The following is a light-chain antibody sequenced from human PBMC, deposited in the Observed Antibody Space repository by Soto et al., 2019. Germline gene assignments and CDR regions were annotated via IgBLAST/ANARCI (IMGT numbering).Light chain of an antibody. V-gene: IGKV1-33*01. CDR1: QDITNY. CDR2: DAS. CDR3: QQYDHFPLT. Sequence: DLQMTQSPSSLSASVGDRVTITCQASQDITNYLNWYQQKPGKAPKVLIHDASNLERGVPSRFSGSGSGTDFTFTISSLQPEDIATYYCQQYDHFPLTFGGGTKVEIK. J-gene: IGKJ4*01.